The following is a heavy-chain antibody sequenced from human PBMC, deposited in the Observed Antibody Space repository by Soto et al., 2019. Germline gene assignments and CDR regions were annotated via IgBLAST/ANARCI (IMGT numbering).Heavy chain of an antibody. Sequence: SETLSLTXTVSGGSISSYYWSWIRQPPGKGLEWIGYIYYSGSTNYNPSLKSRVTISVDTSKNQFSLKLSSVTAADTAVYYCARPHPSHQLRFLEPYYFGYWGQGTLVTVSS. CDR1: GGSISSYY. D-gene: IGHD3-3*01. CDR2: IYYSGST. V-gene: IGHV4-59*01. J-gene: IGHJ4*02. CDR3: ARPHPSHQLRFLEPYYFGY.